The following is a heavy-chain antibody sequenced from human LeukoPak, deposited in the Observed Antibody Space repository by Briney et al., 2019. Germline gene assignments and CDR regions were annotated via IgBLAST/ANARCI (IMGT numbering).Heavy chain of an antibody. V-gene: IGHV3-33*08. Sequence: PGGSLRLSCAASGFTFSSYWMSWVRQAPGQGLEWLAVIWYDGTNEYYADSVKGRFTISRDNSKNTLFLQMNSLRAGDTAVYYCARDWDADQLVYFFDSWGQGTLVTVSS. J-gene: IGHJ4*02. D-gene: IGHD1-1*01. CDR2: IWYDGTNE. CDR3: ARDWDADQLVYFFDS. CDR1: GFTFSSYW.